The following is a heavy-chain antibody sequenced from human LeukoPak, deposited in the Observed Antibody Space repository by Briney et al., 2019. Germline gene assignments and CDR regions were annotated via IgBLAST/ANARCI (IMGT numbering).Heavy chain of an antibody. D-gene: IGHD4-17*01. CDR2: ISYDGSNK. Sequence: GGSLRLSCAASGFTFSSYGMHWVRQAPGKGLEWVAVISYDGSNKYYADSVKGRFTISRDNSKNTLYLQMNSLRAEDTAVYYCAKDSGDYLLYYFDYWGQGTLVTVSS. CDR3: AKDSGDYLLYYFDY. CDR1: GFTFSSYG. V-gene: IGHV3-30*18. J-gene: IGHJ4*02.